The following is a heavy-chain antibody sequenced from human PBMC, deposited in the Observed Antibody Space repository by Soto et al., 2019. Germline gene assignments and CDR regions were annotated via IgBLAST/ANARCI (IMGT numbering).Heavy chain of an antibody. CDR2: ISSSSSYI. J-gene: IGHJ6*02. D-gene: IGHD6-13*01. Sequence: EVQLVESGGGLVKPGGSLRLSCAASGFTFSSYSMNWVRQAPGKGLEWVSSISSSSSYIYYADSVKGRFTISRDNAKNSLYLQMNSLRAEDTAVYYCARGRGAAGTDSVQYYGMYVRGQGTTVTVSS. CDR3: ARGRGAAGTDSVQYYGMYV. V-gene: IGHV3-21*01. CDR1: GFTFSSYS.